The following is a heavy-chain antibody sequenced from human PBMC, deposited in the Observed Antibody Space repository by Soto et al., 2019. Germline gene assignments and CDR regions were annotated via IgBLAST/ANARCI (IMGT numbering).Heavy chain of an antibody. J-gene: IGHJ6*02. CDR1: GYTFTSYD. CDR2: MNPNSGNT. V-gene: IGHV1-8*01. D-gene: IGHD1-7*01. Sequence: QVQLVQSGAEVKKPGASVKVSCKASGYTFTSYDINWVRQAAGQGLEWMGWMNPNSGNTGYSQKFQGRISMTRYTSISTSYMDLTNLSSDDTAVYYCARELNWNYEAQYSHGMDVWGQGTAVTVSS. CDR3: ARELNWNYEAQYSHGMDV.